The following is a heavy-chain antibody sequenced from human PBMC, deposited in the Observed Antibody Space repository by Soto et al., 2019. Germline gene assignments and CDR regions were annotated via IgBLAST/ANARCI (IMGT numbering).Heavy chain of an antibody. CDR1: GFTFSLYA. CDR3: ARGSSYSNYGFDY. CDR2: ISGGAGST. D-gene: IGHD4-4*01. V-gene: IGHV3-23*01. Sequence: PWGSLRLSCVASGFTFSLYAKSWVRQAPGKGLEWVSAISGGAGSTYYGDSVKGRFTTSRDNSKNPLYLKLNSLRAEATAVYYCARGSSYSNYGFDYWGQGTLVTVS. J-gene: IGHJ4*02.